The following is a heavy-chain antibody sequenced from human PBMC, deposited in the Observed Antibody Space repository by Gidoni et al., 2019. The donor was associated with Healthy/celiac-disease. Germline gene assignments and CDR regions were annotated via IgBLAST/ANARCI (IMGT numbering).Heavy chain of an antibody. CDR3: AKDSPIAVAGTEKYWFDP. CDR2: ISGSGGST. Sequence: EVQLLESGGGLVQPGGSLRLSCAASGFTFSSYAMSWVRQAPGQGLEWVSAISGSGGSTYYADSVKGRFTISRDNSKNTLYLQMNSLRAEDTAVYYCAKDSPIAVAGTEKYWFDPWGQGTLVTVSS. J-gene: IGHJ5*02. CDR1: GFTFSSYA. V-gene: IGHV3-23*01. D-gene: IGHD6-19*01.